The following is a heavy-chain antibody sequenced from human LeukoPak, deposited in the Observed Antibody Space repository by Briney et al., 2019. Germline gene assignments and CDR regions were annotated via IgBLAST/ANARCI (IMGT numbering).Heavy chain of an antibody. D-gene: IGHD6-19*01. CDR2: INPNSGGT. V-gene: IGHV1-2*02. J-gene: IGHJ4*02. CDR3: ARVRGLVDYFDY. Sequence: ASVKVSCKASGYTFTSYDINWVRQATGQGLEWMGWINPNSGGTNYAQKFQGRVTMTRDTSISTACMELSRLRSDDTAVYYCARVRGLVDYFDYWGQGTLVTVSS. CDR1: GYTFTSYD.